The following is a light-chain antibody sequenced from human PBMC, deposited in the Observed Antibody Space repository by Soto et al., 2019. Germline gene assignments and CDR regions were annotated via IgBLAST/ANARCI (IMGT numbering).Light chain of an antibody. J-gene: IGLJ1*01. V-gene: IGLV2-14*01. CDR1: ISDVCAYNY. CDR3: GSYTTSANYV. CDR2: DVS. Sequence: SVLTQPASVSGSPGQSITISFTGTISDVCAYNYFSWYQQHPGKAPKLMIYDVSHRPSGVSHRFSGSKSGNTASLTISRLQAEDEADYYCGSYTTSANYVFGTGTKVTVL.